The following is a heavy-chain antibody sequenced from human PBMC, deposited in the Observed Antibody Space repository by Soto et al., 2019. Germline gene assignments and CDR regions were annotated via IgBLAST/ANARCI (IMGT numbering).Heavy chain of an antibody. CDR2: MYIDGST. CDR1: GFTVSSDY. V-gene: IGHV3-66*01. CDR3: ARDPGLRNGMSA. Sequence: EVQLVESGGGLVHPGGSLRLSCGASGFTVSSDYMSWVRQAPGKGLEWVSVMYIDGSTYYADSVMGRFTNSRDNSENTLHLLMNSLRVEDTAVYYCARDPGLRNGMSAWGQGTTVTVSS. J-gene: IGHJ6*02.